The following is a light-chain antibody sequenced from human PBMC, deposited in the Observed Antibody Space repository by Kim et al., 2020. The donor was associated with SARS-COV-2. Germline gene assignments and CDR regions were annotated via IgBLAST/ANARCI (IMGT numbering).Light chain of an antibody. V-gene: IGLV2-14*03. Sequence: GPSITHSCAGTSSGVGGYNYVSWYQQHPGKAPKLMIYDVSNRPSGVSNRFSGSKSGNTASLTISGLQAEDEADYYCSSYTSSSTGVFGGGTQLTVL. J-gene: IGLJ3*02. CDR1: SSGVGGYNY. CDR3: SSYTSSSTGV. CDR2: DVS.